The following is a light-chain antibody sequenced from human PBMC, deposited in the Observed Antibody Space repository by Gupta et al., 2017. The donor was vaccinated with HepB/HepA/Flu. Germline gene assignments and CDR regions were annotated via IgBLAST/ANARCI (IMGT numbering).Light chain of an antibody. CDR1: QTVSSY. CDR2: DVS. J-gene: IGKJ5*01. V-gene: IGKV3-11*01. CDR3: QQRGKWPLIT. Sequence: DIVLTQSPAILALSQGERAPLSCRASQTVSSYLAWYPQKPGQAPRLLISDVSHRATGIPARFSGGGSGTDFTLTISGLEPEDFAIYYCQQRGKWPLITFGQGTRLEIK.